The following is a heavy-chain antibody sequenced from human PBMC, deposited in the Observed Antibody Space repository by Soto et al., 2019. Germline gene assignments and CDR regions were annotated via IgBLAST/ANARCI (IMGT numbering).Heavy chain of an antibody. V-gene: IGHV1-18*04. Sequence: ASVKVSFKASGYPFTSYGISWVRQAPGQGLEWMGWISAYNGNTNYAQKLQGRVTMTTDTSTSTAYMELRSLRSDDTAVYYCARTYYDFWSGELRGLHYFDHWGQGTLVTVSS. CDR1: GYPFTSYG. J-gene: IGHJ4*02. CDR3: ARTYYDFWSGELRGLHYFDH. D-gene: IGHD3-3*01. CDR2: ISAYNGNT.